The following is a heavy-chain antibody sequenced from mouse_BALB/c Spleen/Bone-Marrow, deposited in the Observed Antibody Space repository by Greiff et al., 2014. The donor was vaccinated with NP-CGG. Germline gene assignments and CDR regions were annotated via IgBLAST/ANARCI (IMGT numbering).Heavy chain of an antibody. CDR2: INPYNGDT. Sequence: EVKLMESGPELVKPGASVKISCKASGYSFTGYFMNWVMQSHGKSLEWIGRINPYNGDTFYNQKFKGKATLTVDKSSSTAHMELRSLASEDSAVYYCAREGGYYYDSSPYFDVWGAGTTVTVSS. V-gene: IGHV1-20*02. CDR1: GYSFTGYF. CDR3: AREGGYYYDSSPYFDV. D-gene: IGHD1-1*01. J-gene: IGHJ1*01.